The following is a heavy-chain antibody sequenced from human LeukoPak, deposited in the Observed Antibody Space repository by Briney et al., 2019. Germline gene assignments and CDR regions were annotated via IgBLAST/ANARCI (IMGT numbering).Heavy chain of an antibody. CDR3: ARESVYYDSSGYFV. D-gene: IGHD3-22*01. J-gene: IGHJ3*01. CDR2: IYHSGST. CDR1: GYSISSGYY. Sequence: SETLSLTCTVSGYSISSGYYWGWIRQPPGKGLEWIGSIYHSGSTYYNPSLKSRVTISVDTSKNQFSLKLSSVTAADTAVYYCARESVYYDSSGYFVWGQGTMVTVSS. V-gene: IGHV4-38-2*02.